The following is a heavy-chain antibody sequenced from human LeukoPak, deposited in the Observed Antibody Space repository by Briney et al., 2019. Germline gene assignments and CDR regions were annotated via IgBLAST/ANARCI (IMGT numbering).Heavy chain of an antibody. Sequence: GGSLRLSCAASGFSFSSDWMSWVRQVPGKGLEWVANIKQDGSETYYVDSVKGRFTISRDNSKNTLYLQMNSLRAEDTAVYYCAKDGAGYSYGYPDYWGQGTLVTVSS. D-gene: IGHD5-18*01. J-gene: IGHJ4*02. CDR2: IKQDGSET. CDR1: GFSFSSDW. CDR3: AKDGAGYSYGYPDY. V-gene: IGHV3-7*01.